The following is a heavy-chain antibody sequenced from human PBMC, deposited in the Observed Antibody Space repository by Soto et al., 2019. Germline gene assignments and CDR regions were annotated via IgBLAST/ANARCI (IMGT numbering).Heavy chain of an antibody. Sequence: EAQLVESGGGLVKPGGSLRLSCAASGFTFNIYTMNWVRQAPGKGLEWVSSISSSGSTKSYADSVKGRFTISRDNAKNSPYLHMSSLRVEYTAVYYCATYGGNSAGYYYHGVDVWGQGTTVSVSS. D-gene: IGHD4-17*01. CDR1: GFTFNIYT. CDR3: ATYGGNSAGYYYHGVDV. J-gene: IGHJ6*02. V-gene: IGHV3-21*04. CDR2: ISSSGSTK.